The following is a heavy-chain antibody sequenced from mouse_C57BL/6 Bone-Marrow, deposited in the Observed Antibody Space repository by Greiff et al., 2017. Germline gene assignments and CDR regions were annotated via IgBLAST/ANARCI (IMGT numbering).Heavy chain of an antibody. CDR2: IYPETGGT. V-gene: IGHV1-15*01. J-gene: IGHJ3*01. Sequence: VKLQESGAELVRPGASVTLSCKASGYTFTDYEMSWVKQTPGHGLEWIGDIYPETGGTSYNQKFKGKATLTADKSSSTVYIELRSLTSEDSAVYYCTRYSNSEVWFAYWGQGTMVTVSS. D-gene: IGHD2-5*01. CDR1: GYTFTDYE. CDR3: TRYSNSEVWFAY.